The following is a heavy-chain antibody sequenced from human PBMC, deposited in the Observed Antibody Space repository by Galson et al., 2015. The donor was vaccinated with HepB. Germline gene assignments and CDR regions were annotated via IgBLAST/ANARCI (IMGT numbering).Heavy chain of an antibody. J-gene: IGHJ4*02. D-gene: IGHD1-14*01. Sequence: SLRLSCAASGFTFSNYGMNWVRQVPGKGLEWVSGLDWNGGGTRYAPSVKGRFTISRDNAKNSLYLQMNSLRAEDTALYYCAREKFGNHGEFDYWGQGTLVTVSS. CDR2: LDWNGGGT. V-gene: IGHV3-20*04. CDR3: AREKFGNHGEFDY. CDR1: GFTFSNYG.